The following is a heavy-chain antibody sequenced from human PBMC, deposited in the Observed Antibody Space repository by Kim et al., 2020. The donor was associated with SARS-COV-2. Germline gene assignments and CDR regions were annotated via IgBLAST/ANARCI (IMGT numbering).Heavy chain of an antibody. D-gene: IGHD1-26*01. CDR2: ISGSGGST. J-gene: IGHJ4*02. CDR1: GFTFSSYA. CDR3: AKDLWSSGWELLDY. Sequence: GGSLRLSCAASGFTFSSYAMSWVRQAPGKGLEWVSAISGSGGSTYYADSVKGRFTISRDNSKNTLYLQMNSLRAEDTAVYYCAKDLWSSGWELLDYWGQGTLVTVSS. V-gene: IGHV3-23*01.